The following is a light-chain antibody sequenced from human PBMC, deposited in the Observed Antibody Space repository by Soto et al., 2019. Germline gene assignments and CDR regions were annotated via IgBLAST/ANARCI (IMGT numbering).Light chain of an antibody. CDR1: SSDVGGYNY. Sequence: QSALTQPASVSGSPGQSITISCTGSSSDVGGYNYVSWYQQHPGKAPKLMIYEVSNRHSGISNRFSGSKSGNTASLTLSGLQAEDEADYYCSSYTSSSTLVFGGGTKLTVL. CDR2: EVS. CDR3: SSYTSSSTLV. V-gene: IGLV2-14*01. J-gene: IGLJ2*01.